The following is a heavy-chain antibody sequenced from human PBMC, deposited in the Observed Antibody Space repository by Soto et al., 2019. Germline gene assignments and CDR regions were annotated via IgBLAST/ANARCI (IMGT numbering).Heavy chain of an antibody. CDR1: GYTFTGYY. J-gene: IGHJ5*02. CDR3: ARARGYSSSWYGGSWFDP. CDR2: INLNSGGT. D-gene: IGHD6-13*01. Sequence: ASVKVSCKASGYTFTGYYMHWVRQAPGQGLEWMGWINLNSGGTNYAQKFQGRVTMTRDTSISTAYMELSRLRSDDTAVYYCARARGYSSSWYGGSWFDPWGQGTLVTVSS. V-gene: IGHV1-2*02.